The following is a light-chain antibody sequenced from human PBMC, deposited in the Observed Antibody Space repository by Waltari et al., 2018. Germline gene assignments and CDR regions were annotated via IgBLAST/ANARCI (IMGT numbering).Light chain of an antibody. CDR2: GAS. CDR3: QYYGDSPFT. V-gene: IGKV3-20*01. Sequence: IVLTQSPGTLSMSPGERATLSCRASQSFGNNDLAWYQQKPGQAPRLLMYGASSRATGIPDRFSGSGSGTDFTLTISRLEPEDLAVYFCQYYGDSPFTFGPGTKVDLK. CDR1: QSFGNND. J-gene: IGKJ3*01.